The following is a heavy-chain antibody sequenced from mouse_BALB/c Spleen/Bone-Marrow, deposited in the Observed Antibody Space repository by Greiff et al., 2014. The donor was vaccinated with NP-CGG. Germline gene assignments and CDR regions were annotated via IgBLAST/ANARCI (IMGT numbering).Heavy chain of an antibody. CDR2: INSNGGST. D-gene: IGHD1-1*01. Sequence: EVKLVESGGGLAQPGGSLKLSCAASGFTFSSYGMSWVRQTPDRRLELVATINSNGGSTYYPDSVKGRFTISRDNAKNTLYLQMSSLKSEDTAMYYCARERYYGNGRIFEYWGQGTTLTVSS. V-gene: IGHV5-6-3*01. J-gene: IGHJ2*01. CDR3: ARERYYGNGRIFEY. CDR1: GFTFSSYG.